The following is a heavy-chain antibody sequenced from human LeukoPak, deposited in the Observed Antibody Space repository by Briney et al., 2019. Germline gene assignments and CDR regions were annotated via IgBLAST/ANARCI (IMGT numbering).Heavy chain of an antibody. J-gene: IGHJ3*02. CDR1: GGPFSSHT. V-gene: IGHV1-69*02. CDR3: ARGRGEMATIKGCAFDI. Sequence: ASVKVSCKASGGPFSSHTINWVRLVPGQGLEWMGRIFPIIDMANYAQKFHGRVTIIADKSTNTAYMELSSLRPEDTAVYYCARGRGEMATIKGCAFDIWGQGTMVTVSS. CDR2: IFPIIDMA. D-gene: IGHD5-24*01.